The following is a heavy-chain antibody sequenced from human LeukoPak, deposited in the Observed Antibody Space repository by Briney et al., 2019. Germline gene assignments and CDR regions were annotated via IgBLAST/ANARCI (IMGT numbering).Heavy chain of an antibody. CDR2: INHSGST. Sequence: PSETLSLTCAVYGGSFSGYYWSWIRQPPGKGLEWIGEINHSGSTNYNPSLKSRVTISVDTSKNQLSLKLSSVTAADTAVYYCARGIAAAGGFDYWGQGTLVTVSS. CDR3: ARGIAAAGGFDY. CDR1: GGSFSGYY. J-gene: IGHJ4*02. V-gene: IGHV4-34*01. D-gene: IGHD6-13*01.